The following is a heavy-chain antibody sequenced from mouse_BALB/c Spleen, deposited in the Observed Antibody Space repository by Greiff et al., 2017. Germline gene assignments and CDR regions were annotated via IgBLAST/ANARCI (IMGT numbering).Heavy chain of an antibody. D-gene: IGHD2-2*01. CDR2: ISSGGST. CDR1: GFTFSSYA. Sequence: EVQGVESGGGLVKPGGSLKLSCAASGFTFSSYAMSWVRQTPEKRLEWVASISSGGSTYYPDSVKGRFTISRDNARNILYLQMSSLRSEDTAMYYCARRGGLRQYFDVWGAGTTVTVSS. J-gene: IGHJ1*01. V-gene: IGHV5-6-5*01. CDR3: ARRGGLRQYFDV.